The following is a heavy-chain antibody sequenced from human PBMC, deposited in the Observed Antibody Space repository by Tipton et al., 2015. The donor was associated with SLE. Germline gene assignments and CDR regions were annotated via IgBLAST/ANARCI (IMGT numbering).Heavy chain of an antibody. CDR1: GGSISSYY. Sequence: TLSLTCTVSGGSISSYYWSWIRQPPGKGLEWIGYIYYSGSTNYNPSLKSRVTISVDTSKNQFSLKLSSVTAADTAVYYCARVIATEDYWGQGTLVTVSS. CDR2: IYYSGST. D-gene: IGHD3-16*02. J-gene: IGHJ4*02. V-gene: IGHV4-59*12. CDR3: ARVIATEDY.